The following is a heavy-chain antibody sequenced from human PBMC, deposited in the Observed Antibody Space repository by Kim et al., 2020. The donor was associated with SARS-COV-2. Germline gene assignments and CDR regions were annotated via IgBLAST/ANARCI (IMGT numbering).Heavy chain of an antibody. CDR1: GYSFNYYG. CDR3: ARGLGLAVGSTSGAY. Sequence: ASVKVSCKASGYSFNYYGINWVRQAPGQGLEWLGCISPTPGSICVQGFTGRFVLSLDTSVRTTYLHISNLKAEDTAVYYCARGLGLAVGSTSGAYWGQGTLLTVSS. CDR2: ISPTPGS. D-gene: IGHD1-26*01. J-gene: IGHJ4*02. V-gene: IGHV7-4-1*02.